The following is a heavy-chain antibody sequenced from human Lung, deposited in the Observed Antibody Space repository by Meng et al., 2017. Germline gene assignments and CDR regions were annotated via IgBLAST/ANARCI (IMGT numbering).Heavy chain of an antibody. CDR2: TNYRSKWYN. CDR1: GDIVSSNSAA. V-gene: IGHV6-1*01. J-gene: IGHJ4*02. CDR3: ARSQQWLDS. Sequence: VHLQQSGPGLVKPSQTLSPTCAISGDIVSSNSAAWNWIRQSPSRGLAWMGRTNYRSKWYNGYEVSVRSRITINPDTSKNQFSLQLNSVTPEDTAVYYCARSQQWLDSWGQGTLVTVSS. D-gene: IGHD6-19*01.